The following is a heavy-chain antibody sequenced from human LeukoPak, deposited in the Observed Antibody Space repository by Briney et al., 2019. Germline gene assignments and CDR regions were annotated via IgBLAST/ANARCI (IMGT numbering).Heavy chain of an antibody. CDR1: GYTFTGYY. V-gene: IGHV1-2*02. J-gene: IGHJ5*02. D-gene: IGHD6-19*01. CDR3: AREKRVAASRGGFAP. CDR2: INPNKGGT. Sequence: ASVKVSCKASGYTFTGYYMHWVRQAPGQGLEGMGWINPNKGGTNYAQKFQGRGTMTRDTSISTAYMPLRTLRSDDTAVYYCAREKRVAASRGGFAPWGQGTLVTVSS.